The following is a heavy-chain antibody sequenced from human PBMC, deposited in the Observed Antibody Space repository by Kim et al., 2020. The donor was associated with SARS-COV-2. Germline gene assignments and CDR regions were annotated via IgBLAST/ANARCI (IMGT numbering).Heavy chain of an antibody. Sequence: GGSLRLSCAASGFTFSSYSMYWVRQAPGKGLLWVSRIDNDGTNTFYADSVKGQFSISRDNAKNTVYLQMQNLRVEDTAVYYCARGAIGTFDIWGQGKMV. CDR3: ARGAIGTFDI. CDR2: IDNDGTNT. V-gene: IGHV3-74*01. CDR1: GFTFSSYS. D-gene: IGHD2-21*01. J-gene: IGHJ3*02.